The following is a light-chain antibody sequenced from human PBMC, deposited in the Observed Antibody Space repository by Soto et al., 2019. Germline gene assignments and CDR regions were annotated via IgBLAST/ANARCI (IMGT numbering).Light chain of an antibody. CDR1: SSDVGGYNY. CDR2: EVN. Sequence: ALTQPPSASGSPGHSVAICCTGTSSDVGGYNYVSWYQQHPGKAPKLMIYEVNKRPSGVPDRFSGSKSGNTASLTVSGLQAEDEADYYCSSYAGSSNVFGTGTKVTVL. CDR3: SSYAGSSNV. V-gene: IGLV2-8*01. J-gene: IGLJ1*01.